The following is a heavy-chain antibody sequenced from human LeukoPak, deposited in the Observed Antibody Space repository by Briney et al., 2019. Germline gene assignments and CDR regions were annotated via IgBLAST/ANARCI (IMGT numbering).Heavy chain of an antibody. CDR3: ARSQVRGVRDGYNPWDYYYGMDV. CDR1: GYTFTSYY. J-gene: IGHJ6*02. D-gene: IGHD5-24*01. CDR2: INPSGGST. V-gene: IGHV1-46*01. Sequence: ASVKVSCKASGYTFTSYYMHWVRQAPGQGLEWMGIINPSGGSTSYAQKFQGRVTMTRDTSTSTVYMELSSLRSEDTAVYYCARSQVRGVRDGYNPWDYYYGMDVWGQGTTVTVSS.